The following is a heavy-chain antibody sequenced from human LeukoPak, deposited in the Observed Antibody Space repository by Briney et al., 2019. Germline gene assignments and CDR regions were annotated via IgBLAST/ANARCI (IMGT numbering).Heavy chain of an antibody. Sequence: SQTLSLTCTVSGGSISSGSYYWRWIRQPAGKGLEWIGRIYTSGSTNYNPPLKSRVTISVDTSKNQFSLKLSSVTAADTAVYYCARGRVRGRFLEWENDYWGQGTLVTVSS. CDR2: IYTSGST. D-gene: IGHD3-3*01. CDR1: GGSISSGSYY. V-gene: IGHV4-61*02. CDR3: ARGRVRGRFLEWENDY. J-gene: IGHJ4*02.